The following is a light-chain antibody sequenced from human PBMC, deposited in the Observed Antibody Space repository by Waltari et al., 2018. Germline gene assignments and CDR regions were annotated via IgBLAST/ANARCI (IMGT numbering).Light chain of an antibody. CDR1: QSISSY. CDR2: AAS. CDR3: QQSYSTPRT. J-gene: IGKJ5*01. V-gene: IGKV1-39*01. Sequence: DIQMTQSPSSLSASVGDRVTITCRASQSISSYLNWYQQKPGKATKLLIYAASSLQRGVPSRFSGSGSGTDFTLTISSLQPEDFATYYCQQSYSTPRTFGQGTRLEIK.